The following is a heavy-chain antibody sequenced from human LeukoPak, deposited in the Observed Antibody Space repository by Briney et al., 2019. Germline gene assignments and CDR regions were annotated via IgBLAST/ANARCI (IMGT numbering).Heavy chain of an antibody. CDR2: ISSSSSYI. Sequence: PGGSLRLSCAASGFTFSSYSMYWVRQAPGKGLEWVSSISSSSSYIYYADSVKGRFTISRDNAKNSLYLQMNSLRAEDTAVYYCARDDYGDYSGYYFDYWGQGTLVTVSS. J-gene: IGHJ4*02. D-gene: IGHD4-17*01. V-gene: IGHV3-21*01. CDR1: GFTFSSYS. CDR3: ARDDYGDYSGYYFDY.